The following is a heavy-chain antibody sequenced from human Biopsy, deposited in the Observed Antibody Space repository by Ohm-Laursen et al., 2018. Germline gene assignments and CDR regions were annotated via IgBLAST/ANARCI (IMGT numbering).Heavy chain of an antibody. CDR1: GYTFTSYG. V-gene: IGHV1-18*01. CDR3: ARGGYDYDY. CDR2: INTYNANI. J-gene: IGHJ4*02. D-gene: IGHD5-12*01. Sequence: ASVKVSCKASGYTFTSYGISWVRQAPGQGLEWMGWINTYNANIDYAQKVQGRVTMTTDTSTSTAYMELRSLRSEDTAIYYCARGGYDYDYWGQGTLVTVSS.